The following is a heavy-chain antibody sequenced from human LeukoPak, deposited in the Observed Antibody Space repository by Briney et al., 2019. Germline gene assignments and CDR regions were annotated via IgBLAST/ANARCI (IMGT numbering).Heavy chain of an antibody. CDR3: SRHLAVAGSYYYYVMDV. V-gene: IGHV4-59*08. CDR1: GGSISSYY. CDR2: ISYSGTT. Sequence: PSETLSLTCTVSGGSISSYYWSWIRQPPGMGLEWIGYISYSGTTNYNPSLKSRVTISVGTSKNQFSLKLSSVTAADTALYYCSRHLAVAGSYYYYVMDVWGQGTTVTVSS. D-gene: IGHD6-19*01. J-gene: IGHJ6*02.